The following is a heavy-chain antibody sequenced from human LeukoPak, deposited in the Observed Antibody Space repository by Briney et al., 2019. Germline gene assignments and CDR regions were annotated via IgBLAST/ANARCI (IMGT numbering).Heavy chain of an antibody. Sequence: GGSLRPSCAASGFTFSGYAMSWVRQAPGKGLEWVSVISGSGGTTYYADSVKGRFTISRDNSKNTLYLQMNSLRAEDTAVYYCAKASLLPSLQYVEGNLDYWGQGTLVTVSS. CDR1: GFTFSGYA. V-gene: IGHV3-23*01. CDR2: ISGSGGTT. J-gene: IGHJ4*02. D-gene: IGHD3-16*01. CDR3: AKASLLPSLQYVEGNLDY.